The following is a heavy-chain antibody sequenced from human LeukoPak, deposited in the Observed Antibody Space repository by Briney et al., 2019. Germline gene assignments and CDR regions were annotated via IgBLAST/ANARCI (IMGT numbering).Heavy chain of an antibody. CDR1: GFTFSSYS. Sequence: GGSLRLSCAASGFTFSSYSMNWVRQAPGKGLEWVGRLKSKTDGGTTDYAAPVKGRFTISRDGSKNTLYLQMNSLKTEDTAVYYCTSTNWNYGGYFDYWGQGTLVTVSS. J-gene: IGHJ4*02. CDR3: TSTNWNYGGYFDY. V-gene: IGHV3-15*01. D-gene: IGHD1-7*01. CDR2: LKSKTDGGTT.